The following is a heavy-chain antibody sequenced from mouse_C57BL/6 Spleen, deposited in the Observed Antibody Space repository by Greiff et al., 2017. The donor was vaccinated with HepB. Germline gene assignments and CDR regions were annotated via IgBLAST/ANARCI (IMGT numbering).Heavy chain of an antibody. Sequence: EVQRVESGPVLVKPGASVKMSCKASGYTFTDYYMNWVKQSHGKSLEWIGVINPYNGGTSYNQKFKGKATLTVDKSSSTAYMELNSLTSEDSAVYYCARGTGTDAMDYWGQGTSVTVSS. CDR3: ARGTGTDAMDY. J-gene: IGHJ4*01. CDR1: GYTFTDYY. V-gene: IGHV1-19*01. CDR2: INPYNGGT. D-gene: IGHD4-1*01.